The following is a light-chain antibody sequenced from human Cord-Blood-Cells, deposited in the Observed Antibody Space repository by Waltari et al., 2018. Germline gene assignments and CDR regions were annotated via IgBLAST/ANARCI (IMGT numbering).Light chain of an antibody. V-gene: IGLV2-14*01. CDR3: SSYTSSSTFV. J-gene: IGLJ2*01. Sequence: QSALTQPASVSGSPGQSNTISCTGTSSDVGGYNHVPRYQQHPGKAPKRMIYDVSKRPSGVSNRFSGSKSGNTASLTISGLQAEDEADYYCSSYTSSSTFVFGGGTKLTVL. CDR1: SSDVGGYNH. CDR2: DVS.